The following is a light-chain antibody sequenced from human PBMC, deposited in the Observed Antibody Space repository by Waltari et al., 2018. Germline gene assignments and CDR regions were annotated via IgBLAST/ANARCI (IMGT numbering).Light chain of an antibody. CDR2: AAS. Sequence: DIQMTQSPSPVSASVGDRVTITCRASQGISTWLAWYQQKPGKAPQLLIYAASTLQSGVPSRFSGSGSGTDFTLTISNLQPEDFATYYCQQGSIFPRTFGQGTKVEIQ. V-gene: IGKV1-12*01. J-gene: IGKJ1*01. CDR1: QGISTW. CDR3: QQGSIFPRT.